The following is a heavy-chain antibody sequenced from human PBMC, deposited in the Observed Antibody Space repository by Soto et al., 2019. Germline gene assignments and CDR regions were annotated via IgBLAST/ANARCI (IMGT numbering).Heavy chain of an antibody. CDR2: ISGGGGTT. D-gene: IGHD3-3*01. CDR1: GFTFSSYA. Sequence: EVQLLQSGGGLVQPGGSLRLSCAASGFTFSSYAMNWVRQAPGKGLEWVSAISGGGGTTYYADSVKGRLTISRDNSKSTLYLQLNSLRAEDTAVYYCAKDKVLRFLEWWYFFDSWGQGTLVTVSS. J-gene: IGHJ4*02. V-gene: IGHV3-23*01. CDR3: AKDKVLRFLEWWYFFDS.